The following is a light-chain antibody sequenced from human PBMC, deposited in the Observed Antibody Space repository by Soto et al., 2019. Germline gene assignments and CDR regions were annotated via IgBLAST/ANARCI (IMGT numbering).Light chain of an antibody. CDR2: DAS. CDR3: QQYHTSSIT. CDR1: QTISNW. Sequence: DIQMTQSPSTLSASVGDRVTITCRASQTISNWLAWYQQKPGKAPTLLIYDASTLERGVPSRFSGTGSGIEFTLSIDSLQPDDFATYYCQQYHTSSITFGQGTRLEIK. V-gene: IGKV1-5*01. J-gene: IGKJ5*01.